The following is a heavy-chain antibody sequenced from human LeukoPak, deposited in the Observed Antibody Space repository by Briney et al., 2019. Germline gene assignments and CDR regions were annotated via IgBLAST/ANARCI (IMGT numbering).Heavy chain of an antibody. Sequence: PSETLSLTCTVSGGSFSSSSYYWGWIRQPPGKGLEWIGSIYYSGSTYYNPSLKSRVTISVDTSKNQFSLKLSSVTAADTAVYYCARMDIVGEFDYWGQGTLVTVSS. CDR3: ARMDIVGEFDY. CDR1: GGSFSSSSYY. V-gene: IGHV4-39*01. CDR2: IYYSGST. J-gene: IGHJ4*02. D-gene: IGHD2-2*03.